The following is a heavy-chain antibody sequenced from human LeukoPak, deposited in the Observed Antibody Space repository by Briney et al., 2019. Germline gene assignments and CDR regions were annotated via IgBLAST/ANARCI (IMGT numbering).Heavy chain of an antibody. CDR2: IYYSGST. CDR1: GGSISSGGYY. J-gene: IGHJ4*02. D-gene: IGHD3-22*01. V-gene: IGHV4-30-4*01. CDR3: ARGPVRYDSSGYYVTGGPDY. Sequence: PSQTLSLTCTVSGGSISSGGYYWSWIRQPPGKGLEWIGYIYYSGSTYYNPSLKSRVTISVDTSKNQFSLKLSSVTAADTAVYYCARGPVRYDSSGYYVTGGPDYWGQGTLVTVSS.